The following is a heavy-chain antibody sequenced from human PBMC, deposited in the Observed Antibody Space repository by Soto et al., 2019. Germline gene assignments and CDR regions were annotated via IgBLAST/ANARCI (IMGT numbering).Heavy chain of an antibody. CDR1: GYGFAGYW. J-gene: IGHJ4*02. CDR2: IDPSDSQT. Sequence: PGESLKISCKGSGYGFAGYWITWVRQKPGKGLEWMGRIDPSDSQTYYSPSFRGHVTISATKSITTVFLQWSNLRASDTAMYYCARQIYDSDTGPNFQYYFDSWGQGTPVTVSS. D-gene: IGHD3-22*01. CDR3: ARQIYDSDTGPNFQYYFDS. V-gene: IGHV5-10-1*01.